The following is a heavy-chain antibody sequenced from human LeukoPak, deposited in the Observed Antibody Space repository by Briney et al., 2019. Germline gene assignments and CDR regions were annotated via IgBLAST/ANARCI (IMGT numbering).Heavy chain of an antibody. CDR2: ISGSGGST. CDR1: GFTFSSYA. CDR3: AKAGQGGEDYYYMDV. J-gene: IGHJ6*03. V-gene: IGHV3-23*01. Sequence: HPGGSLRLSCAASGFTFSSYAMSWVRQAPGKGLEWVSAISGSGGSTYYADSVKGRFTISRDNSNNTLYLQMNSLRAEDTAVYYCAKAGQGGEDYYYMDVWGKGTTVTVSS. D-gene: IGHD2-21*01.